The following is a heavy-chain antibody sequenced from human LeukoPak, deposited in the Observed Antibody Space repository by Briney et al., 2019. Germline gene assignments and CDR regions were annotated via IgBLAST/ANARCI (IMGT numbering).Heavy chain of an antibody. CDR3: ARVGAAEYYYYYMDV. J-gene: IGHJ6*03. Sequence: GRSLRLSCAASGFTFSSYAMHWVRQAPGKGLEWVAVISYDGSNKYYADSVKGRFTISRDNSKNTLYLQMNSLRAEDTAVYYCARVGAAEYYYYYMDVWGKGTTVTVPS. CDR1: GFTFSSYA. V-gene: IGHV3-30-3*01. CDR2: ISYDGSNK. D-gene: IGHD2-15*01.